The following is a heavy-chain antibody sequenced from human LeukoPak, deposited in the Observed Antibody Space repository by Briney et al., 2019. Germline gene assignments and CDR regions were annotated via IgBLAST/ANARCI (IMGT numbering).Heavy chain of an antibody. CDR1: GFTFSSYN. V-gene: IGHV3-48*01. CDR2: ISGRGEAI. J-gene: IGHJ4*02. Sequence: GGSLRLSCAASGFTFSSYNMNWVRQAPGKGLEWISYISGRGEAIFYADSVQGRFTISRDNAKNSIYLQMNGLTAEDTAVYYCARTYGSGSLDYGGQGTLVTVSS. D-gene: IGHD2-15*01. CDR3: ARTYGSGSLDY.